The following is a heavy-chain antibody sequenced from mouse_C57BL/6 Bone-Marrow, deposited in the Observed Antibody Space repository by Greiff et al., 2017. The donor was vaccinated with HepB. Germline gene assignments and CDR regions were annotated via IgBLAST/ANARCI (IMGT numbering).Heavy chain of an antibody. CDR3: ARGGGVYGKQSYYFDY. D-gene: IGHD2-1*01. Sequence: EVQLQQSGPELVKPGASVKMSCKASGYTFTDYNMHWVKQSHGKSLEWIGYINPNNGGTSYNQKFKGKATLTVNKSSSTAYMELRSLTSEDSAVYYCARGGGVYGKQSYYFDYWGQGTTLTVSS. V-gene: IGHV1-22*01. J-gene: IGHJ2*01. CDR2: INPNNGGT. CDR1: GYTFTDYN.